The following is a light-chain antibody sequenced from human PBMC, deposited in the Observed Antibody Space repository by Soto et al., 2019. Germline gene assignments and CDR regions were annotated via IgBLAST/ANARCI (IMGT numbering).Light chain of an antibody. CDR2: GAS. Sequence: EIVLTQSPGTLSLPPGKRATLSCRASQSVSTIYLAWNQQKPGQAPRLLISGASTRAAGFPVRFSGSGSGTEFTLTISSLQSEDFAVYYCQQYNNWPRTFGQGTKVDIK. J-gene: IGKJ1*01. CDR1: QSVSTIY. CDR3: QQYNNWPRT. V-gene: IGKV3-15*01.